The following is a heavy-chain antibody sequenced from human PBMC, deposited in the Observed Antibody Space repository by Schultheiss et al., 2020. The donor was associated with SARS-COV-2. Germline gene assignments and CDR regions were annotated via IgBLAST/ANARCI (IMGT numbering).Heavy chain of an antibody. J-gene: IGHJ5*02. CDR3: AHSPGIAAAGRWFDP. CDR1: GGSISSYY. CDR2: IYNSGST. D-gene: IGHD6-13*01. V-gene: IGHV4-59*04. Sequence: SETLSLTCTVSGGSISSYYWSWIRQPPGKGLEWIGYIYNSGSTYYNPSLKSRVTISVDTSKNQFSLKLSSVTAADTAVYYCAHSPGIAAAGRWFDPWGQGTLVTVSS.